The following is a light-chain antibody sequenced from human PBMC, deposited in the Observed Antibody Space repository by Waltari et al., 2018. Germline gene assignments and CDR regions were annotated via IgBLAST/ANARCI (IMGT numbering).Light chain of an antibody. CDR3: SSYAGRDTYVV. J-gene: IGLJ2*01. CDR2: GVH. Sequence: QSALTQPASVSGSPGQSITISCTGTSSDIGSYNHVSPHQQHPGNAPKLILYGVHKRPSGVSNRFSGSKSGNTASLTISGLQAEDEADYYCSSYAGRDTYVVFGGGTKLTVL. V-gene: IGLV2-23*02. CDR1: SSDIGSYNH.